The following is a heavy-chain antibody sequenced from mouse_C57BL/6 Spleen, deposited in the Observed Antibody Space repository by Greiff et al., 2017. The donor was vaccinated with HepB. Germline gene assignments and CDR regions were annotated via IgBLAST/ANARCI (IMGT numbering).Heavy chain of an antibody. CDR3: ARGLFYYAMDY. CDR2: IWSGGST. CDR1: GFSLTSYG. D-gene: IGHD1-1*01. Sequence: QVQLQQSGPGLVQPSQSLSITCTVSGFSLTSYGVHWVRQSPGKGLEWLGVIWSGGSTDYNAAFISRLSISKDNSKSQVFFKMNSLQADDTAIYYCARGLFYYAMDYWGQGTSVTVSS. J-gene: IGHJ4*01. V-gene: IGHV2-2*01.